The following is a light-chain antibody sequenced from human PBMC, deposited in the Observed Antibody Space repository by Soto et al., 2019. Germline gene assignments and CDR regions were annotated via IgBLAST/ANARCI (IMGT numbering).Light chain of an antibody. J-gene: IGLJ2*01. CDR3: QSYDSSLSGSV. CDR2: GDN. CDR1: SSNIGAGYD. Sequence: QSVLTQPPSVSGAPGQGVTISCTGSSSNIGAGYDVHWYQHFPGTAPKLLIYGDNNRPSGVPDRFSGSKSGTSASLAITGLQSEDEYDYYCQSYDSSLSGSVFGGGTKLTVL. V-gene: IGLV1-40*01.